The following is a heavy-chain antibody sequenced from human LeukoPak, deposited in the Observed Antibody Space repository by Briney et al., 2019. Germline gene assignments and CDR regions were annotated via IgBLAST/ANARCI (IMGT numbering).Heavy chain of an antibody. Sequence: HPGGSLRLSCAASGFTFSSYAMSWVRQAPGKGLEWVSAISGSGGSTYYADSVKGRFTISRDNSKNTLYLQMNSLRAEDTAVYYCAKSSPRSSLSTLYGMDVWGQGTTVTVSS. D-gene: IGHD2-2*01. V-gene: IGHV3-23*01. J-gene: IGHJ6*02. CDR3: AKSSPRSSLSTLYGMDV. CDR1: GFTFSSYA. CDR2: ISGSGGST.